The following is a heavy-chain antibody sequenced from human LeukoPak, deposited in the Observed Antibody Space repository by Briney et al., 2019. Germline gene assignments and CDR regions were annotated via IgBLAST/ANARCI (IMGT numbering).Heavy chain of an antibody. CDR3: AREAAAGTWVDY. Sequence: SETLSLTCTVSGGSISSGDYYWSWIRQPPGKGLEWIGYIYYSGSTYYNPSLKSRVTISVDTSKNQFSLKLSSVTAADTAVYYCAREAAAGTWVDYWGQGTLVTVSS. J-gene: IGHJ4*02. CDR2: IYYSGST. D-gene: IGHD6-13*01. V-gene: IGHV4-30-4*01. CDR1: GGSISSGDYY.